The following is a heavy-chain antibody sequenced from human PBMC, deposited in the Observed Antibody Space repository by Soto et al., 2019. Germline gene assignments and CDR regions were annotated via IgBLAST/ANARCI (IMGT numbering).Heavy chain of an antibody. CDR2: INAGSGNT. CDR3: ARNVGSGWYDY. D-gene: IGHD6-19*01. J-gene: IGHJ4*02. CDR1: GYTFTGYP. Sequence: ASVKVSCKASGYTFTGYPVHWVRQAPGQRLEWMGWINAGSGNTKYSQKFQGRVNISRDTSASTGYMELSSLRSEDTAVYYCARNVGSGWYDYWGQGTLVTVSS. V-gene: IGHV1-3*01.